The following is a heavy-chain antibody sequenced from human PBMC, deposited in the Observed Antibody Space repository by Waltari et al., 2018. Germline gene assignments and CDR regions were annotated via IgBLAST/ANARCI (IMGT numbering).Heavy chain of an antibody. CDR3: ARHRGVHTGYPGLDP. D-gene: IGHD3-10*01. Sequence: QLQLQESGPGLVKPSETLSLICTVPGGSIRGASYWDWSRQSPGTGLEWIGALSSGGNTNYNPSLKSRVAISTDTSKNQFSLRLSSVTAADTAVYYCARHRGVHTGYPGLDPWGQGTLVTVSS. J-gene: IGHJ5*02. V-gene: IGHV4-39*01. CDR1: GGSIRGASY. CDR2: LSSGGNT.